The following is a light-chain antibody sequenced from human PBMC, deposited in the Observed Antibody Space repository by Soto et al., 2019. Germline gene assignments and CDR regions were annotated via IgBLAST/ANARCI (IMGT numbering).Light chain of an antibody. CDR1: RSNIGGNT. CDR3: AKWDDSLNAFV. Sequence: QSVLTQPPSASGTPGQRVTISCSGSRSNIGGNTVNWYQQLPGTAPKLLIFTDNQRPSGVPDRFSGSKSGTSASLAISGLQSEDEADYYCAKWDDSLNAFVFGTGTKLTVL. CDR2: TDN. V-gene: IGLV1-44*01. J-gene: IGLJ1*01.